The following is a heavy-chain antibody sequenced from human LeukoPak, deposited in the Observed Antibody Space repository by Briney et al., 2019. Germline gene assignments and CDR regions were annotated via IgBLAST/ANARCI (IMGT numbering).Heavy chain of an antibody. V-gene: IGHV1-2*02. CDR1: GYTVTAYY. J-gene: IGHJ4*02. CDR2: INPNSGGT. CDR3: ASGYCSSTSCSLYYFDF. Sequence: ASVKVSCMASGYTVTAYYIHWVRQAPGQGLEWMGWINPNSGGTNIAQKFQGRVTMTRDTSLKTAFMELTRLTSDDTAVYHCASGYCSSTSCSLYYFDFWGQGTLVTVSS. D-gene: IGHD2-2*03.